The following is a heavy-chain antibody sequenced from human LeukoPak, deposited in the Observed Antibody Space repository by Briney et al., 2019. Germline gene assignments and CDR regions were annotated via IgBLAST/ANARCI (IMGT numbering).Heavy chain of an antibody. CDR2: IIPIFGTA. CDR1: GGTFSSYA. CDR3: ARMPDENWNYLTPSDD. V-gene: IGHV1-69*13. J-gene: IGHJ4*02. D-gene: IGHD1-7*01. Sequence: SVKVSCKASGGTFSSYAISWVRQAPGQGLEWMGGIIPIFGTANYAQKFQGRVTITADESASTAYMELSSLRSEDTAVYYCARMPDENWNYLTPSDDWGQGTLVTVSS.